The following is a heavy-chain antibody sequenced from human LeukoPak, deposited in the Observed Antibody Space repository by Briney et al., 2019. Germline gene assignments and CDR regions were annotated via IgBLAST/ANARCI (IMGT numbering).Heavy chain of an antibody. J-gene: IGHJ4*02. Sequence: PGGSLRLSCAASGFTFSRYWMNWVRQAPGKGLEWVATIKEDGSETNYVASVKGRFTISRDNAENTLYLQMNSLRADVTAVYYCAQNYYGRLFYYWGQGTLVTVSS. CDR2: IKEDGSET. CDR1: GFTFSRYW. CDR3: AQNYYGRLFYY. V-gene: IGHV3-7*01. D-gene: IGHD3-10*01.